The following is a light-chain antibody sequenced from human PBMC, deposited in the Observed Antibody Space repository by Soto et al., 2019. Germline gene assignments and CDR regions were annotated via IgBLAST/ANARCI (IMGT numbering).Light chain of an antibody. CDR1: SSNIGSNT. V-gene: IGLV1-44*01. CDR3: AAWDDSLIGVL. J-gene: IGLJ2*01. CDR2: TNN. Sequence: QSVLTQPPSASGTPGQRVTISCSGGSSNIGSNTVNWYQQLPGTAPKLLIYTNNQRPSGVPDRFSGSKSGTSASLAISGLQSEDEADYYCAAWDDSLIGVLFGGGTKQTVL.